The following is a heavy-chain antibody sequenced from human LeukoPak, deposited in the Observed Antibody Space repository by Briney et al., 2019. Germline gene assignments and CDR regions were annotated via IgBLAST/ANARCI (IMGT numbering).Heavy chain of an antibody. Sequence: PSDTLSLTCSVFDGSISDKSYYWGLIRQPPGKGLEWLGTIFYRGSTHYNPSLKSRVTVSVDTSKNQFSLNLTSVTAADTAVYYCARVVGEDCRTTPCFSIGDPDFYYYIDVWGKGTTVTVSS. CDR1: DGSISDKSYY. J-gene: IGHJ6*03. D-gene: IGHD1-7*01. CDR3: ARVVGEDCRTTPCFSIGDPDFYYYIDV. V-gene: IGHV4-39*07. CDR2: IFYRGST.